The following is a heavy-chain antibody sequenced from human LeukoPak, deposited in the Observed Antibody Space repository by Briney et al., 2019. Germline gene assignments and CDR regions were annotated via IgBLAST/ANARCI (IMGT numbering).Heavy chain of an antibody. CDR3: AKRGYSYGPDYLDS. D-gene: IGHD5-18*01. Sequence: GGSLRLSCAASGFTFSSHAMSWVRQAPGKGLEWVSAISGSGGSTSYTDSVKGRFVISSDKAKNTVYLQMSNLRAEDTAVYYCAKRGYSYGPDYLDSWGQGTLVTVSS. J-gene: IGHJ4*02. V-gene: IGHV3-23*01. CDR2: ISGSGGST. CDR1: GFTFSSHA.